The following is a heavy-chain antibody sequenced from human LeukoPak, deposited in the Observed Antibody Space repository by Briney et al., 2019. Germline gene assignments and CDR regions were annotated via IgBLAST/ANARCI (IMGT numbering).Heavy chain of an antibody. CDR3: ASTGYCSSTSCYGIDY. CDR2: IDPSDSYT. J-gene: IGHJ4*02. V-gene: IGHV5-10-1*01. CDR1: GYSFTSYW. Sequence: GESLKISCKGSGYSFTSYWISWVRQMPGKGLEWMGRIDPSDSYTNYSPSFQGHVTISADKSISTAYLQWSSLKASDTAMYYCASTGYCSSTSCYGIDYWGQGPLVTVSS. D-gene: IGHD2-2*01.